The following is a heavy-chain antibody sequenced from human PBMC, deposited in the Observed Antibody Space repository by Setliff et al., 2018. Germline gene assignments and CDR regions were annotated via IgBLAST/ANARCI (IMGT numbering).Heavy chain of an antibody. CDR1: GYSISSGYY. V-gene: IGHV4-38-2*01. D-gene: IGHD2-21*02. Sequence: SETLSLTCAVSGYSISSGYYWGWIRQPPGKGLEWLGSVRHRGGTYYNPSLKXRVTISXXXSXXXXXXXXXXXXXXXXXXXXXXRQICSGGDCYPTSFHYWGQGALVTVSS. CDR3: XRQICSGGDCYPTSFHY. J-gene: IGHJ4*02. CDR2: VRHRGGT.